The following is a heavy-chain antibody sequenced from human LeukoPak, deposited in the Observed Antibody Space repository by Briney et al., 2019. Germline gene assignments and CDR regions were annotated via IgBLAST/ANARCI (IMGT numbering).Heavy chain of an antibody. J-gene: IGHJ4*02. CDR3: ANSRGYYDSSGEGY. D-gene: IGHD3-22*01. CDR2: IRYDGSNK. Sequence: QPGGSLRLSCAASGFSFSSYGMHWVRQAPGKGLEWVAFIRYDGSNKYYADSVKGRFTISRDNSKNTLYLQMNSLRAEDTAVYYCANSRGYYDSSGEGYWGQGTLVTVSS. V-gene: IGHV3-30*02. CDR1: GFSFSSYG.